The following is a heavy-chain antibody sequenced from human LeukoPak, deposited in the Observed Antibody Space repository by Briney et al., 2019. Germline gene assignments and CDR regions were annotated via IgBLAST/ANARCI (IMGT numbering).Heavy chain of an antibody. CDR3: AKDVRGGYFDWLTSFDY. CDR1: GFTFSSYG. CDR2: ISYDGSNK. J-gene: IGHJ4*02. D-gene: IGHD3-9*01. V-gene: IGHV3-30*18. Sequence: RPGGSLRLSCAASGFTFSSYGMHWVRQAPGKGLEWVAVISYDGSNKYYADSVKGRFTISRDNSKNTLYLQMNSLRAEDTAVYYCAKDVRGGYFDWLTSFDYWGQGTLVTVSS.